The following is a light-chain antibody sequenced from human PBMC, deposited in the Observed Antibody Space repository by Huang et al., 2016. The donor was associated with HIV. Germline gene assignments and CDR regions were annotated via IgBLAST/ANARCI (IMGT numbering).Light chain of an antibody. V-gene: IGKV3-15*01. J-gene: IGKJ1*01. CDR1: QSVSAN. Sequence: EIVMTQSPATLSVSPGERATLPCRASQSVSANLPWYQQKPGQAPRLLIYGASTRATGIPARFSGSGSGTDFTLTISSLQSEDFAVYYCQQYNNPGTFGQGTKVEIK. CDR3: QQYNNPGT. CDR2: GAS.